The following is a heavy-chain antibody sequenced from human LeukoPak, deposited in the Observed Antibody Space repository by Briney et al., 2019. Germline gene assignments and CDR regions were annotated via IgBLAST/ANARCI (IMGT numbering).Heavy chain of an antibody. Sequence: SETLSLTYTVSGGSMSPYHWGWIRQPPGKGLEWTGYIYYSGSTNYNPSLKSRVTISVDTSKNQFSLKLSSVTAADTAVYYCARTRFRYYYDSSGYYFDYWGQGTLVTVSS. V-gene: IGHV4-59*12. D-gene: IGHD3-22*01. CDR3: ARTRFRYYYDSSGYYFDY. J-gene: IGHJ4*02. CDR1: GGSMSPYH. CDR2: IYYSGST.